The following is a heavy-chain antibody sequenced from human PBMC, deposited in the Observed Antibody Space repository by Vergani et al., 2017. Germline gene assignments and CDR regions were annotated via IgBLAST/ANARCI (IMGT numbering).Heavy chain of an antibody. CDR3: AKDQVTELWLWFDY. D-gene: IGHD5-18*01. CDR2: IRYDGSNK. V-gene: IGHV3-30*02. Sequence: QVQLVESGGGVVQPGGSLRLSCAASGFTFSSFGMHWVRQAPGKGLEWVAFIRYDGSNKYYADSVKGRFTISRDNYKNTLYLQMNSLRAEDTAVYYCAKDQVTELWLWFDYWGQGTLVTVSS. J-gene: IGHJ4*02. CDR1: GFTFSSFG.